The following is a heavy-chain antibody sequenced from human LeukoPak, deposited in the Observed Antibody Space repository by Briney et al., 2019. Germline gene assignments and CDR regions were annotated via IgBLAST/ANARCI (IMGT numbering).Heavy chain of an antibody. CDR2: IYRSGST. V-gene: IGHV4-38-2*01. CDR3: ARVYCSSTSCGTFDY. CDR1: GYSISSGYY. D-gene: IGHD2-2*01. Sequence: PSETLSLICAVSGYSISSGYYWGWIRQPPGKGLEWLGSIYRSGSTYYHPSLKSRVTISVDTSKNQFSLKLSSVTAADTAVYYCARVYCSSTSCGTFDYWGQGTLVTVSS. J-gene: IGHJ4*02.